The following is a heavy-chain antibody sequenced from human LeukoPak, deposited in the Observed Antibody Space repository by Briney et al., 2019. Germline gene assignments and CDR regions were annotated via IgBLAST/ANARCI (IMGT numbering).Heavy chain of an antibody. Sequence: SETLSLTCTVSGGSISGGGYYWSWIRQHPGKGLEWIGYIYYSGSTYYNPSLKSRVTISEDTSKNQFSLKLSSVTAADTAVYYCARGMVVVTAPSYWYFDLWGRGTLVTVSS. J-gene: IGHJ2*01. CDR1: GGSISGGGYY. V-gene: IGHV4-31*03. CDR2: IYYSGST. D-gene: IGHD2-21*02. CDR3: ARGMVVVTAPSYWYFDL.